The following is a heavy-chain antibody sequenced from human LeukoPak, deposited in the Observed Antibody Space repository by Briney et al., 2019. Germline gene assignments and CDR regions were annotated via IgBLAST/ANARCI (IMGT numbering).Heavy chain of an antibody. J-gene: IGHJ4*02. D-gene: IGHD2-15*01. Sequence: GGSLRLSCAASGFTFSTFAMIWVRQPPGKGLEWVSSIFPSGGEIHYADSVRGRFTISRDNAKNSLYLQMNSLRAEDTALYYCARSGGCSGGSCYDHWGQGTLVTVSS. CDR1: GFTFSTFA. V-gene: IGHV3-21*04. CDR3: ARSGGCSGGSCYDH. CDR2: IFPSGGEI.